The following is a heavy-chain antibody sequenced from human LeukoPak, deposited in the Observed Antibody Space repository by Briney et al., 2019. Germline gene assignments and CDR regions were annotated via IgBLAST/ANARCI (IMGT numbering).Heavy chain of an antibody. CDR1: GGSISSSSYY. Sequence: SETLSLTCTVSGGSISSSSYYWGWLRQPPGKGLEWIGSIYYSGSTYYNPSLKSRVTISVDTSKNQFSLKLSSVTAADTAVYYCARGYDILTGYFPFDYWGQGTLVTVSS. CDR2: IYYSGST. V-gene: IGHV4-39*07. J-gene: IGHJ4*02. CDR3: ARGYDILTGYFPFDY. D-gene: IGHD3-9*01.